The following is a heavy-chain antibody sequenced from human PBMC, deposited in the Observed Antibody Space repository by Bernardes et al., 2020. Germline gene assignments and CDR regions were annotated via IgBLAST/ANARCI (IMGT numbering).Heavy chain of an antibody. CDR1: GFAFSSYP. J-gene: IGHJ3*01. CDR3: ARGPYAAVSDVFDL. D-gene: IGHD6-25*01. Sequence: GGSLRLSCAASGFAFSSYPMHWVRQAPGKGLEWVAVISYDGSNKYYADSLKGRFTISRDNSKNTLFLQTNSLRLEDTAMYYCARGPYAAVSDVFDLWGQGTMVTVSS. V-gene: IGHV3-30*03. CDR2: ISYDGSNK.